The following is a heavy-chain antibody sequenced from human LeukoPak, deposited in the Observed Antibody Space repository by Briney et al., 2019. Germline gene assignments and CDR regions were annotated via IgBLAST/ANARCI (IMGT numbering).Heavy chain of an antibody. D-gene: IGHD3-9*01. CDR3: ARVGVLRYFDWLSYGFDY. V-gene: IGHV1-18*01. J-gene: IGHJ4*02. Sequence: EASVKVSCKASGYTFTSYGISWVRQAPGQGLEWMGWISAYNGNTNYAQKLQGRVTMTTDTSTSTAYMELRSLRSDDTAAYYCARVGVLRYFDWLSYGFDYWGQGTLVTVSS. CDR1: GYTFTSYG. CDR2: ISAYNGNT.